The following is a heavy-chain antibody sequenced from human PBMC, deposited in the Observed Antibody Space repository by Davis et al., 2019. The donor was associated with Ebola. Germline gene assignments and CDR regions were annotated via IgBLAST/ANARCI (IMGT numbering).Heavy chain of an antibody. Sequence: GESLKISCAASGSTVSSYTMSWLRQVPGKGLEWVSSISGASGGRKDYADSVKGRFTISRDNSKNTLYLRMSSLRAEDTAVYYCATCGFCVSSSGIDYWGQGTLVTVSA. CDR3: ATCGFCVSSSGIDY. J-gene: IGHJ4*02. D-gene: IGHD6-19*01. V-gene: IGHV3-23*01. CDR1: GSTVSSYT. CDR2: ISGASGGRK.